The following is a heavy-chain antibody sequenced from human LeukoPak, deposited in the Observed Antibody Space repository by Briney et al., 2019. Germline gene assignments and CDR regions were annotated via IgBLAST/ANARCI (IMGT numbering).Heavy chain of an antibody. D-gene: IGHD1-26*01. CDR1: GFTFDDFA. Sequence: PGGSLRLSCAASGFTFDDFAMHWVRQAPGKGLEWVSSISWNSGSIGYADSVKGRFTISRDNAKNSLYLQMNSLRAEDTALYYCAKDTLWELHAFDIWGQGTMVTVSS. CDR2: ISWNSGSI. CDR3: AKDTLWELHAFDI. J-gene: IGHJ3*02. V-gene: IGHV3-9*01.